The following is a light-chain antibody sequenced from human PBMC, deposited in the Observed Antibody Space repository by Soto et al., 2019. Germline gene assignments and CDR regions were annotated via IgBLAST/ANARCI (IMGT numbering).Light chain of an antibody. V-gene: IGKV3-11*01. CDR2: DAS. CDR3: QQRSNWPLT. Sequence: EIVLTQSPATLSLSPGERATLSCRASQSVSSYLAWYQQKPGQAPRLLISDASNRATGIPARFSGSGSGTNFTLTISSLEPEDFAVYHCQQRSNWPLTFGGGTKVEIK. J-gene: IGKJ4*01. CDR1: QSVSSY.